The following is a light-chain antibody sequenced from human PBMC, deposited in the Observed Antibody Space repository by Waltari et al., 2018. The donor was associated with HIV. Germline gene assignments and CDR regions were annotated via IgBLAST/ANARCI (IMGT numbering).Light chain of an antibody. CDR3: QVWDTTTDPYVI. V-gene: IGLV3-21*01. J-gene: IGLJ2*01. CDR1: NIGTKS. CDR2: HDT. Sequence: VLTQPPSVSAAPGKTARITCGGKNIGTKSVNWYQQKAGQAPVVLIYHDTDRPSGIPDRFSGSNSEDTATLTIRRVEAGDEAVYYCQVWDTTTDPYVIFGGGTNLAV.